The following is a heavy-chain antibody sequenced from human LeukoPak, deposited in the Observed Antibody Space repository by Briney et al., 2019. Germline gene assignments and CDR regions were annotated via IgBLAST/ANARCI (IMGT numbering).Heavy chain of an antibody. CDR2: IYYSGST. J-gene: IGHJ4*02. CDR3: ARLGGGLRLGELSLFWLGAPYFDY. V-gene: IGHV4-39*01. Sequence: SETLSLTCTVSGGSISSSSYSWGWIRQPPGKGLEWIGSIYYSGSTYYNPSLKSRVTISVDTSKNQFSLKLSSVTAAAKAVYSSARLGGGLRLGELSLFWLGAPYFDYWGQGTLVTVSS. D-gene: IGHD3-16*02. CDR1: GGSISSSSYS.